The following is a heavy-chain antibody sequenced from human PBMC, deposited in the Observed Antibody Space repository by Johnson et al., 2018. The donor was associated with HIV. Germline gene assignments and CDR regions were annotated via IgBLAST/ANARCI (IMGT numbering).Heavy chain of an antibody. CDR3: AKDIYGYDAFDI. CDR1: GFTFGSYV. J-gene: IGHJ3*02. Sequence: EVQLVESGGGLVQPGGSLRLSCAASGFTFGSYVMSWVRQAPGKGLEWVSAISGSGASTCYADSLKGRCTISRDNSKNTLYLQMNRLRAEDTAVYYCAKDIYGYDAFDIWGQGTMVTVSS. CDR2: ISGSGAST. D-gene: IGHD5-24*01. V-gene: IGHV3-23*04.